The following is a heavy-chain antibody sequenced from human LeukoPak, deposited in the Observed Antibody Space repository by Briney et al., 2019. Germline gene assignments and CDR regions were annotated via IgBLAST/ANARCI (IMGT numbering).Heavy chain of an antibody. J-gene: IGHJ4*02. CDR2: ISRSGTYI. V-gene: IGHV3-21*01. CDR1: GFTFNTFT. D-gene: IGHD6-19*01. Sequence: GGSLTLSCAASGFTFNTFTMNWVRQTPLNGLEWISSISRSGTYIYYADSVRGRLTITRDDGQNSLYLQMNTLRADDTAVYYCARDFTSGWYQIFDYWGQGTLVTVSS. CDR3: ARDFTSGWYQIFDY.